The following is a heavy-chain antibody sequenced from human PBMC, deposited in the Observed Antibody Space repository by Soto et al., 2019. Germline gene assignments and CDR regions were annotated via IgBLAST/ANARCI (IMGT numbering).Heavy chain of an antibody. CDR1: GFTFSSYG. V-gene: IGHV3-33*01. D-gene: IGHD6-19*01. Sequence: QVQLVESGGGVVQPGRSLRLSCAASGFTFSSYGMHWVRQAPGKGLEWVAVIWSDGSNKYYADSVKGRFTISRDNSKNTLYLQMNSLRAEDTAVYYCARDGEIAVAGTPEGAYFDYWGQGTLVTVSS. CDR3: ARDGEIAVAGTPEGAYFDY. J-gene: IGHJ4*02. CDR2: IWSDGSNK.